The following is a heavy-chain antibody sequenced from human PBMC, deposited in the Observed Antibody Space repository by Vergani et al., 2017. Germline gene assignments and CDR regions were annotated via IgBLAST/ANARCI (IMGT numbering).Heavy chain of an antibody. D-gene: IGHD3-10*01. V-gene: IGHV3-48*04. Sequence: EVQLLESGGGLVQPGGSLRLSCAASGFTFSSYSMNWVRQAPGKGLEWVSYISSSSSTIYYADSVKGRFTISRDNAKNSLYLQMNSLRAEDTAVYYCAKDRQWFGEFKYGMDVWGQGP. CDR2: ISSSSSTI. J-gene: IGHJ6*02. CDR3: AKDRQWFGEFKYGMDV. CDR1: GFTFSSYS.